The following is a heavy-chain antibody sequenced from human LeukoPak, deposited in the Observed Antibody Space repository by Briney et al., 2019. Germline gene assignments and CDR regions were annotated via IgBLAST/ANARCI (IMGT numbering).Heavy chain of an antibody. Sequence: GGSLRLSCAASGFTFSSYGMPWVRQAPGKGLEWVAVIWYDGSNKYYADSVKGRFTISRDNSKNTLYLQMNSLRAEDTAVYYCAREPYYDFWSGFGAGYYYYGMDVWGQGTTVTVSS. J-gene: IGHJ6*02. CDR3: AREPYYDFWSGFGAGYYYYGMDV. V-gene: IGHV3-33*01. CDR1: GFTFSSYG. D-gene: IGHD3-3*01. CDR2: IWYDGSNK.